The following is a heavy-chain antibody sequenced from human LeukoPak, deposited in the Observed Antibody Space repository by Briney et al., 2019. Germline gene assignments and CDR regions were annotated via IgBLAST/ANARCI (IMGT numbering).Heavy chain of an antibody. V-gene: IGHV3-53*01. D-gene: IGHD2-15*01. CDR3: ARSDCGGGRCYYFDY. CDR2: IYSGGST. Sequence: PGGSLSLSCTASGFTVSSNYMSWVRQAPGQGLEWVSVIYSGGSTYYADSVKGRFTISRDNSENTLYLQMNSLRAEDTAVYYCARSDCGGGRCYYFDYWGQGTLVTVSS. J-gene: IGHJ4*02. CDR1: GFTVSSNY.